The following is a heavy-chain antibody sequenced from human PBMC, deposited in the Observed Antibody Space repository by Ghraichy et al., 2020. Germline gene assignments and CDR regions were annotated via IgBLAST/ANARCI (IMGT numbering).Heavy chain of an antibody. CDR1: GGTFSSYA. CDR2: IIPIFGTA. Sequence: SVKVSCKASGGTFSSYAISWVRQAPGQGLEWMGGIIPIFGTANYAQKFRGRVTITADESTSTAYMELSSLRSEDTAVYYCARGLSVLTAPPRNGMDVWGQGTTVTVSS. CDR3: ARGLSVLTAPPRNGMDV. D-gene: IGHD3-9*01. V-gene: IGHV1-69*13. J-gene: IGHJ6*02.